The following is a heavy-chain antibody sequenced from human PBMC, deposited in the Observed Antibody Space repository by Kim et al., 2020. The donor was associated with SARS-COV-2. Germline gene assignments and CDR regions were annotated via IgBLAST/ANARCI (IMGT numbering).Heavy chain of an antibody. D-gene: IGHD6-13*01. V-gene: IGHV4-34*01. CDR3: ARGGTGQQLVGSNWFDP. J-gene: IGHJ5*02. Sequence: LKSRVTISVDTSKNQFSLKLSSVTAADTAVYYCARGGTGQQLVGSNWFDPWGQGTLVTVSS.